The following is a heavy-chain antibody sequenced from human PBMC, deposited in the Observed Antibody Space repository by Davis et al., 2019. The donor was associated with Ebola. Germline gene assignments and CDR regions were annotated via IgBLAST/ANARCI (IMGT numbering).Heavy chain of an antibody. J-gene: IGHJ6*02. V-gene: IGHV3-74*01. Sequence: GESLKISCAASGFTFSTYWMHWVRQAPGKGLVWVSRINSDGSSTTYADSVKGRFTISRDNARNSLYLQMNSLRAEDTAVYYCARDRGLAVAGYYYYGLDVWGQGTTVTVSS. CDR2: INSDGSST. D-gene: IGHD6-19*01. CDR1: GFTFSTYW. CDR3: ARDRGLAVAGYYYYGLDV.